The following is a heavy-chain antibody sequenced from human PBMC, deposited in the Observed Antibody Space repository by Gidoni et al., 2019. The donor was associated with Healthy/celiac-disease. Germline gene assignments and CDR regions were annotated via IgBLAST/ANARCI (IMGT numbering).Heavy chain of an antibody. J-gene: IGHJ6*02. CDR1: GYTFTGYY. Sequence: QVQLVQSGAEVKKPGASVKVSCKASGYTFTGYYMHWVRQAPGQGLEWMGWINPNSGGTNYAQKFQGWVTMTRDTSISTAYMELSRLRSDDTAVYYCARANGDYGVHYYGMDVWGQGTTVTVSS. V-gene: IGHV1-2*04. CDR2: INPNSGGT. CDR3: ARANGDYGVHYYGMDV. D-gene: IGHD4-17*01.